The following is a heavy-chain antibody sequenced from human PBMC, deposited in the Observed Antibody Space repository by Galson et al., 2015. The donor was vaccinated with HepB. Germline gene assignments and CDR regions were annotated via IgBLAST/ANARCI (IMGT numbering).Heavy chain of an antibody. J-gene: IGHJ5*02. Sequence: SVKVSCKASGYTFTTYAMHWVRQAPGQRLEWMGWISAGNGNTKYSQKFQGRVTITRDTSASTAYMELSSLRSEDTAVYYCARDSDPYGDPKWFDPWGQGTLVTVSS. CDR1: GYTFTTYA. CDR2: ISAGNGNT. CDR3: ARDSDPYGDPKWFDP. D-gene: IGHD4-17*01. V-gene: IGHV1-3*01.